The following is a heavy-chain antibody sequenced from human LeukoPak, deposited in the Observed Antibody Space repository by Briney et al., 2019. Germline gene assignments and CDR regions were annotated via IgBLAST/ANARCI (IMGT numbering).Heavy chain of an antibody. V-gene: IGHV3-66*01. CDR3: ARAGILTGYYLDY. Sequence: GGSLRLSCAASGFTVSSNYMSWVRQAPGKGLEWVSVIYSGGGTYNADSVKGRFTISRVNSKNTLYLQMNSLRAEDTAVYYCARAGILTGYYLDYWGQGTLVTVSS. CDR2: IYSGGGT. J-gene: IGHJ4*02. CDR1: GFTVSSNY. D-gene: IGHD3-9*01.